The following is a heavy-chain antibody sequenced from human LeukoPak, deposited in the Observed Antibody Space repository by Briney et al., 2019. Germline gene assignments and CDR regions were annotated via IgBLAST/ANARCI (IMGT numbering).Heavy chain of an antibody. V-gene: IGHV1-46*01. CDR1: GYTFTSYY. J-gene: IGHJ6*03. CDR3: ARVTGDCSGGSCYYMDV. D-gene: IGHD2-15*01. CDR2: INPSGGST. Sequence: ASVKVPCKASGYTFTSYYMHWVRQAPGQGLEWMGIINPSGGSTSYAQKFQGRVTMTRDTSTSTVYMELSSLRSDDTAVYYCARVTGDCSGGSCYYMDVWGKGTTVTISS.